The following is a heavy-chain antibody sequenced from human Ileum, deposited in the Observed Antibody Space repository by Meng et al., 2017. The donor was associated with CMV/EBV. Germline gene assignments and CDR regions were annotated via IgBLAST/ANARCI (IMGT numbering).Heavy chain of an antibody. V-gene: IGHV1-2*02. J-gene: IGHJ4*02. CDR1: GYTFTGFY. D-gene: IGHD3-3*01. CDR2: VDPNSGGT. Sequence: QVQLVQSGAEVKTPXXXXXXXCKASGYTFTGFYIHWVRQAPGQGPEWMGWVDPNSGGTIYAQKFQGRVTMTRDTSISTVYMELSRLQSDDTAIYYCARDMWSGNSDYFDYWGQGTLVTVPQ. CDR3: ARDMWSGNSDYFDY.